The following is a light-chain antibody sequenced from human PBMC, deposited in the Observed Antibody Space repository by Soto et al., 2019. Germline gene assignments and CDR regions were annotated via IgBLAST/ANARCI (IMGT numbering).Light chain of an antibody. CDR2: GAS. J-gene: IGKJ1*01. CDR3: QQYGSSPEWT. V-gene: IGKV3-20*01. Sequence: EIVLTQSPGTLSLSPGERATLSCSASQSVSSSYLAWYQQKPGQAPRLLIYGASSRATGIPDRFSGSGSGTDFTLTISRLEPEDFAVYYCQQYGSSPEWTFGQGTKVEIK. CDR1: QSVSSSY.